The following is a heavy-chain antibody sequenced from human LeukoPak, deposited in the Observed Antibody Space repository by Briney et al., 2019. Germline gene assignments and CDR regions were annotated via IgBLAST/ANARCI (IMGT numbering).Heavy chain of an antibody. CDR1: GFSFNAYW. CDR3: ATFGLVAALDL. CDR2: INPAGSET. D-gene: IGHD5-12*01. Sequence: PGGSLRLSCAASGFSFNAYWMAWVRQAPGTGLEWVANINPAGSETFHVDPVKGRFSISRDHAKNLVYLQMNSLRAEDTAAYYYATFGLVAALDLWGQGTLVTVSS. V-gene: IGHV3-7*01. J-gene: IGHJ4*02.